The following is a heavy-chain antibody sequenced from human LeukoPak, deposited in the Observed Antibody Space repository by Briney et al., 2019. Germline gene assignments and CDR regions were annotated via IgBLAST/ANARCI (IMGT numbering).Heavy chain of an antibody. D-gene: IGHD5-12*01. CDR1: GFTVSSNY. CDR2: IYSDGST. J-gene: IGHJ6*03. Sequence: GGSLRLSCAASGFTVSSNYMSWVRQASGKGLEWVSVIYSDGSTHYADSVKGRFTISRDNSKNTLYLQMYSLRAEDTAVYYCAREGDYPESPRLYYMDVWGKGTTVTVSS. CDR3: AREGDYPESPRLYYMDV. V-gene: IGHV3-66*01.